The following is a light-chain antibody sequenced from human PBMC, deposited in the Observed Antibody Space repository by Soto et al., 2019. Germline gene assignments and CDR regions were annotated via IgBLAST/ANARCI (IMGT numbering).Light chain of an antibody. CDR3: QSYDRSLNGSYV. V-gene: IGLV1-40*01. CDR1: SSNIGAGYH. Sequence: QSVLTQPPSVSGAPGQRVTISCTGSSSNIGAGYHVHWYQQFPGTAPKLLIYGDFNRPSGVPDRFSGSKSGTSASLAITGLQAEDEADYYCQSYDRSLNGSYVFGTGTKVTVL. CDR2: GDF. J-gene: IGLJ1*01.